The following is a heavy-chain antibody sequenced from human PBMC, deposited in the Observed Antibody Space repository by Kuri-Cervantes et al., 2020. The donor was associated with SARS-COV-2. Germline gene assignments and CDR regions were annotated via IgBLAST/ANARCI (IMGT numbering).Heavy chain of an antibody. J-gene: IGHJ4*02. D-gene: IGHD3-10*01. CDR3: AKEKGFGELFFDS. CDR1: GYTFTDYD. CDR2: INPNIGGT. Sequence: ASVKVSCKASGYTFTDYDMHWVRQAPGQGLEWMGGINPNIGGTNYAQKFQGWVAMTRDTSLSTVYMELSRLRSDDTAVYYCAKEKGFGELFFDSWGQGTLVTVSS. V-gene: IGHV1-2*04.